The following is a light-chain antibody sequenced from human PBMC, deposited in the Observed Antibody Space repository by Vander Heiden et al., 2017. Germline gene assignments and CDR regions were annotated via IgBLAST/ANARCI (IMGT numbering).Light chain of an antibody. CDR1: QSVSSY. CDR2: DAS. CDR3: QQRSNSPFT. J-gene: IGKJ3*01. V-gene: IGKV3-11*01. Sequence: EIVLTQSPATLSLSAGDRATLPCRASQSVSSYLAWYQQKPGQAPRLLIYDASNRATGIPARFSGSGSGTDFTLTISSLEPEDFAVYYCQQRSNSPFTFGHGTKVDIK.